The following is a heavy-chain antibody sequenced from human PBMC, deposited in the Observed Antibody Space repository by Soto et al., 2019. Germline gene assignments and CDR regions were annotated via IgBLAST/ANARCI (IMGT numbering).Heavy chain of an antibody. D-gene: IGHD3-16*02. Sequence: EVQLVESGGGLVKPGGSLRLSCAASGFTFSNAWMNWVRQAPGKGLEWVGRIKSKTDGGTTDYAAPVKGRFTISRENSNNTLYMQMNSLKTEDKAVYYCTTDQTFGGVIVDYWGQGTLVTVSS. CDR1: GFTFSNAW. J-gene: IGHJ4*02. CDR3: TTDQTFGGVIVDY. CDR2: IKSKTDGGTT. V-gene: IGHV3-15*07.